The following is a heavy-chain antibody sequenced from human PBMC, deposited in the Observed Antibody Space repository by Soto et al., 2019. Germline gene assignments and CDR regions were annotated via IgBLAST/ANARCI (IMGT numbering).Heavy chain of an antibody. V-gene: IGHV3-73*01. CDR2: IRSKANSYAT. J-gene: IGHJ6*02. D-gene: IGHD6-13*01. CDR3: TSWIAAAAGYYYGMDV. CDR1: GFTFSGSA. Sequence: GGSLRLSCAASGFTFSGSAMPWVRQASGKGLEWVGRIRSKANSYATAYTASVKGRFTISRDDSKKTAYLQMNSLKTEDTAVYYCTSWIAAAAGYYYGMDVWGQGTTVTVSS.